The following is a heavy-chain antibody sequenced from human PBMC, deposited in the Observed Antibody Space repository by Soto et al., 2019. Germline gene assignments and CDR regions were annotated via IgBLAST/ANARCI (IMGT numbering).Heavy chain of an antibody. CDR2: INTDGSVA. CDR3: VRDPKLCPLDP. D-gene: IGHD2-21*01. V-gene: IGHV3-74*03. CDR1: GLTFRSYW. J-gene: IGHJ5*02. Sequence: EVQLVESGGGLVQPGESLRLSCAASGLTFRSYWMHWVRQAPGKGLVWVSRINTDGSVAMYVDSVKGRFTISRDNAKKPRFHHMNCLGAKTRAVYYCVRDPKLCPLDPGAQGTLAPVS.